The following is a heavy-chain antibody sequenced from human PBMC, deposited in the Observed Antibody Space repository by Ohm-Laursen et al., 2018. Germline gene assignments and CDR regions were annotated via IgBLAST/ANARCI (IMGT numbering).Heavy chain of an antibody. CDR3: ARDRGWERQRPPDYYGMDV. CDR2: INTYNANT. D-gene: IGHD1-26*01. J-gene: IGHJ6*02. CDR1: GYSFTTYG. V-gene: IGHV1-18*01. Sequence: ATVKISCKVFGYSFTTYGVGWVRQAPGQGLEWMGWINTYNANTKFAQRFQDRVTMTTDTSTNTVNMELRNLTSDDTAVYYCARDRGWERQRPPDYYGMDVWGQGTTVTVSS.